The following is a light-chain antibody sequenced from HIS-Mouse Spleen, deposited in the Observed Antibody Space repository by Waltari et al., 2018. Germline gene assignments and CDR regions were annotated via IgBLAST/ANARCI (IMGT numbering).Light chain of an antibody. V-gene: IGLV2-11*01. CDR2: DVS. CDR3: CSYAGSYRV. CDR1: SIDVGGNNL. Sequence: QSALTQPRSVSVSPGQSVTISCTGTSIDVGGNNLVSWNQPHPGKAPKLMIYDVSNRPSGVPDRFSGSKSGNTASLTISGLQAEDEADYYCCSYAGSYRVFGTGTKVTVL. J-gene: IGLJ1*01.